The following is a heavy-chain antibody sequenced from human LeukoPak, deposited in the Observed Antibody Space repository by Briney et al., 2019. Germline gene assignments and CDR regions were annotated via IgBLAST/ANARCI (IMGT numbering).Heavy chain of an antibody. V-gene: IGHV1-69*13. CDR3: ARVRSIAARPNYYYYMDV. Sequence: SVKVFCKASGGTFSSYAISWVRQAPGQGLEWMGGIIPIFGTANYAQKFHGRVTTTADESTSTAYMELSSLKSEDTAVYYCARVRSIAARPNYYYYMDVWGKGTTVTVSS. J-gene: IGHJ6*03. CDR1: GGTFSSYA. D-gene: IGHD6-6*01. CDR2: IIPIFGTA.